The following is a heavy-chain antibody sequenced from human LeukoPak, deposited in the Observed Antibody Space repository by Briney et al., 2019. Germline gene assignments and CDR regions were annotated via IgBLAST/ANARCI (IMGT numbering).Heavy chain of an antibody. CDR2: IYTSGST. Sequence: SETLSLTCTVSGGSISSSSYYWSWIRQPAGKGLEWIGRIYTSGSTNYNPSLKSRVTMSVDTSKNQFSLKLSSVTAADTAVYYCARDNRYNWNDLYFDYWGQGTLVTVSS. D-gene: IGHD1-1*01. CDR1: GGSISSSSYY. CDR3: ARDNRYNWNDLYFDY. V-gene: IGHV4-61*02. J-gene: IGHJ4*02.